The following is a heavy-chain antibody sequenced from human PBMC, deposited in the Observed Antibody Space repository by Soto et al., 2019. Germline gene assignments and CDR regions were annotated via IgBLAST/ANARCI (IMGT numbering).Heavy chain of an antibody. CDR3: AKDGSNLAYYFDS. J-gene: IGHJ4*02. V-gene: IGHV3-30*18. Sequence: QVHLVESGGGVVQPGTSLRLSCAGSGFTFTTYGIHWVRQAPGKGLEWVAVISNDGSNRYYADSVKGRFTISRDNSNNTLYLQMNSLRAEDTAVYYCAKDGSNLAYYFDSWGQGTLVTVSS. D-gene: IGHD1-1*01. CDR1: GFTFTTYG. CDR2: ISNDGSNR.